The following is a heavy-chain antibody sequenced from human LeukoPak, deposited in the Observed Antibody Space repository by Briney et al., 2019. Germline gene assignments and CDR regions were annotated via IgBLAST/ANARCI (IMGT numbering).Heavy chain of an antibody. V-gene: IGHV3-74*01. CDR3: VRGKDGYNF. CDR2: IDTDGKTT. Sequence: GGSLGLSCVASGFTFNTYVMHWVRQAPGKGLVWVARIDTDGKTTTYADSVKGRFTISRDNAKNMLYVQMNSLRAEDTAVYYCVRGKDGYNFWGQGTLVSVSS. D-gene: IGHD5-24*01. J-gene: IGHJ4*02. CDR1: GFTFNTYV.